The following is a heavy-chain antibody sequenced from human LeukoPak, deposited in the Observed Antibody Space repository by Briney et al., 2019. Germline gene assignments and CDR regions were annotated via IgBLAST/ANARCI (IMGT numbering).Heavy chain of an antibody. V-gene: IGHV3-66*01. CDR1: GFTVSSNH. CDR2: IYSGGST. Sequence: PGGSLRLSCAASGFTVSSNHMSWVRQAPGKGLEWVSVIYSGGSTYSADSVKGRFIISRDNSKNTLYLQMNSQRAEDTAVYYCARDFFSQPTGSYGLGGQGTLVTVSS. CDR3: ARDFFSQPTGSYGL. D-gene: IGHD1-26*01. J-gene: IGHJ4*03.